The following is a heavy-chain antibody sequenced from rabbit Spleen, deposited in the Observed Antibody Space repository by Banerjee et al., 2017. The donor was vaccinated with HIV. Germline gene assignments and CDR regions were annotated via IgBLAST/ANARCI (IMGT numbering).Heavy chain of an antibody. CDR1: GFDFSDRDV. J-gene: IGHJ4*01. CDR3: AREKSGIVGYDL. CDR2: INSYTGKP. D-gene: IGHD6-1*01. Sequence: QEELEESGGGLVKPEGSLTLTCKASGFDFSDRDVMCWVRQAPGKGLQWIACINSYTGKPVYATWAKGRFTCSKTSSTTVTLQMTSLTVADTATYFCAREKSGIVGYDLWGPGTLVTVS. V-gene: IGHV1S45*01.